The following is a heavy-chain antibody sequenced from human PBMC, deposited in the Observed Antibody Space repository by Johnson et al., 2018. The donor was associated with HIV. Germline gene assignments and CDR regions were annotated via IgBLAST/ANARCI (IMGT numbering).Heavy chain of an antibody. CDR2: ISYDGSNK. V-gene: IGHV3-30-3*01. J-gene: IGHJ3*02. Sequence: QVQLVESGGGLVQPGRSLRLSCAASGFTFSSYAMHWVRQAPGKGLEWVAVISYDGSNKYYADSVKGRFTISRDNDKNSLFMEMKSLTAEDTAVDYCAGEAPKPSDAYDIWGQGTMVTVSS. CDR3: AGEAPKPSDAYDI. CDR1: GFTFSSYA.